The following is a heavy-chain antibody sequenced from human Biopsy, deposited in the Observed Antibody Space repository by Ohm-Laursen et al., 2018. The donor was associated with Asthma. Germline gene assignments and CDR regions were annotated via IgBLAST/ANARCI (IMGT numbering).Heavy chain of an antibody. CDR3: ARKAGSCISRTCYSLDF. D-gene: IGHD2-2*01. Sequence: SVKVSCKSLGGTFNTYVIGWVRQAPGQGLEWMGWINSVFGTTTYPQKFQGRVTITADDSTSTVYMELSSLRSEDTAVYYCARKAGSCISRTCYSLDFWGQGTLVTVSS. V-gene: IGHV1-69*13. J-gene: IGHJ4*02. CDR1: GGTFNTYV. CDR2: INSVFGTT.